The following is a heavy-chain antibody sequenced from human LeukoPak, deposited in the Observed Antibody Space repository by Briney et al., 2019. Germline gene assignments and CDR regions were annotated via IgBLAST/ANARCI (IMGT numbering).Heavy chain of an antibody. CDR3: ARAPLRGIQLWSYYYYGMDV. V-gene: IGHV4-31*03. Sequence: PSETLSLTCTVSGVSISSGGYYWRWIRQHPGKGLEWIVYIYYSGSTYYNPSLESRVTISVDTSKNQFSLKLSSVTAADTAVYYCARAPLRGIQLWSYYYYGMDVWGQGTTVTVSS. CDR2: IYYSGST. J-gene: IGHJ6*02. CDR1: GVSISSGGYY. D-gene: IGHD5-18*01.